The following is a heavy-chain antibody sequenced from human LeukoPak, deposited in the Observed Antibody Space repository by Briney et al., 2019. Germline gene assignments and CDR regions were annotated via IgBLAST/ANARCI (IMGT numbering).Heavy chain of an antibody. CDR2: IIPIFGTA. Sequence: SVKVSCKASGGTFSSYAISWVRQAPGQGLEWMGGIIPIFGTANYAQKFQGRVTMTEDTSTDTAYMELSSLRSEDTAVYYCATAEVGTYYYDSSGYYYFDYWGQGTLVTVSS. CDR3: ATAEVGTYYYDSSGYYYFDY. V-gene: IGHV1-69*06. J-gene: IGHJ4*02. CDR1: GGTFSSYA. D-gene: IGHD3-22*01.